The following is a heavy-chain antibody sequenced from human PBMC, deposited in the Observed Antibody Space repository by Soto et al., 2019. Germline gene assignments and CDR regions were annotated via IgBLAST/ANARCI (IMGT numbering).Heavy chain of an antibody. J-gene: IGHJ4*02. CDR3: AKYHYDSSGYYYGIDY. CDR2: ISSSGSTI. D-gene: IGHD3-22*01. CDR1: GFTFSSYE. V-gene: IGHV3-48*03. Sequence: GGSLRLSCAASGFTFSSYEMNWVRQAPGKGLEWVSYISSSGSTIYYADSVKGRFTISRDNSKNTVHLQMNSLRAEDTAVYYCAKYHYDSSGYYYGIDYWGQGTLVTVSS.